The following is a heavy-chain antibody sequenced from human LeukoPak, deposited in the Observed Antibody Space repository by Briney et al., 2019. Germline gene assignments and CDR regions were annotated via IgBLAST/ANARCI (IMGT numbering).Heavy chain of an antibody. D-gene: IGHD3-22*01. CDR1: GGSISSYY. CDR3: ARRMGNGGYSPRHLSLYNWFDP. CDR2: IYSSGSI. J-gene: IGHJ5*02. V-gene: IGHV4-4*07. Sequence: PSETLSLTCSVSGGSISSYYWSWIRQPAGKGLEWIGRIYSSGSINYNPSLKSRVTMSVDTSKNQFSLKLSSVTAEDTAVYYCARRMGNGGYSPRHLSLYNWFDPWGQGTLVTVSS.